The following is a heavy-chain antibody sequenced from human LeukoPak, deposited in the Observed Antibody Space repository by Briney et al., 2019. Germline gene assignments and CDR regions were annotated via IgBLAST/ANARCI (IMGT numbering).Heavy chain of an antibody. D-gene: IGHD2-8*01. Sequence: SETLSLTCAVSGGSISSGGYSWSWIRQPPGKGLEWIGYIYYGGSTYYNPSLKSRVTISVDTSKNQFSLKLSSVTAADTAVYYCARARVSVAFDIWGQGTMVTVSS. V-gene: IGHV4-30-4*07. CDR2: IYYGGST. J-gene: IGHJ3*02. CDR3: ARARVSVAFDI. CDR1: GGSISSGGYS.